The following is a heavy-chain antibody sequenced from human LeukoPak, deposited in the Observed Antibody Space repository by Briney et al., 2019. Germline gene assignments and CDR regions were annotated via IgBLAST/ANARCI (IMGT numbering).Heavy chain of an antibody. CDR1: GLRFSDYY. J-gene: IGHJ5*01. CDR3: ARVTGPKWLLLPFWFDS. V-gene: IGHV3-11*04. Sequence: GGSLRLSCAASGLRFSDYYVSWIRQAPGKGLQWVSYISSGGDIMHYADSVKGRFTISRDNAKNSLSLQMNSLRAEDTAVYYCARVTGPKWLLLPFWFDSWGQGTLVTVSS. CDR2: ISSGGDIM. D-gene: IGHD3-22*01.